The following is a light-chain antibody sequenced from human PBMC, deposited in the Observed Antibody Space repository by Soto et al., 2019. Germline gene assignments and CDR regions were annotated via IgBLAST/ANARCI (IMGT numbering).Light chain of an antibody. CDR3: QQSYSTLLFT. J-gene: IGKJ3*01. Sequence: DLQMTQSPSSLSASVGDRVTITCRASQSISSYLNWYQQKPGKAPKLLIYAASSLQSGVPSRFSGSGSGTDFTLTISSLQPEDFATYYCQQSYSTLLFTFGPGTKVDIK. CDR1: QSISSY. V-gene: IGKV1-39*01. CDR2: AAS.